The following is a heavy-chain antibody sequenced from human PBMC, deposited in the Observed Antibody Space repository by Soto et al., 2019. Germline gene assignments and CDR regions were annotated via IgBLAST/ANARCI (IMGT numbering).Heavy chain of an antibody. V-gene: IGHV4-4*07. CDR1: GGSISSYY. CDR3: ARDRIQLWLRSYYYYGMDV. CDR2: IYTSGST. Sequence: QVQLQESGPGLVKPSETLSLTCTVSGGSISSYYWSWIRQPAGKGLEWIGRIYTSGSTNYNPSLKSRVTMSVDTSKNPFSLKLSSVTAADTAVYYCARDRIQLWLRSYYYYGMDVWGQGTTVTVSS. J-gene: IGHJ6*02. D-gene: IGHD5-18*01.